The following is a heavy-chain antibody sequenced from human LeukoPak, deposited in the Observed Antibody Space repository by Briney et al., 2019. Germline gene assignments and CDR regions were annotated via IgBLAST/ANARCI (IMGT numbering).Heavy chain of an antibody. Sequence: GGSLRLSCAASGFTFGSYGMHWFRQAPGKGLEWVAVIWYDGSNKYYADSVKGRFTISRDNSKNTLYLQMNSLRAEDTAVYYRAKGGYCSSTSCYSDAFDIWGQGTMVTVSS. V-gene: IGHV3-33*06. CDR2: IWYDGSNK. J-gene: IGHJ3*02. CDR1: GFTFGSYG. CDR3: AKGGYCSSTSCYSDAFDI. D-gene: IGHD2-2*03.